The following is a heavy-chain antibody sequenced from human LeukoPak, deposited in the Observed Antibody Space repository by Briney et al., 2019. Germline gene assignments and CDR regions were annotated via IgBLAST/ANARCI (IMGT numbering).Heavy chain of an antibody. J-gene: IGHJ4*02. D-gene: IGHD2/OR15-2a*01. Sequence: SETLSLTCTVSGGSISSGGYYWSWIRQHPGKGLEWIGYIYHSGSTYYNPSLKSRVTISIDTSKNQFSLKLSSVTAADTAVYYCARSVQIVRFDCWGQGTLVIVSS. CDR2: IYHSGST. V-gene: IGHV4-31*03. CDR3: ARSVQIVRFDC. CDR1: GGSISSGGYY.